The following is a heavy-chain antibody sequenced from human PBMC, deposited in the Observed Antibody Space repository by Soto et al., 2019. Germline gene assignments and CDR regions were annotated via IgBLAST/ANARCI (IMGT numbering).Heavy chain of an antibody. CDR1: GFTFSGYA. J-gene: IGHJ3*02. CDR3: AKRKALTSDAFDI. CDR2: ISGSGGST. Sequence: GGSLRLSCAASGFTFSGYAMSWVRQSPGKGLEWVSAISGSGGSTYYADSVKGRFTISRDNSKNTLYLQMNSLRAEDTAVYYCAKRKALTSDAFDIWGQGTMVTVSS. V-gene: IGHV3-23*01.